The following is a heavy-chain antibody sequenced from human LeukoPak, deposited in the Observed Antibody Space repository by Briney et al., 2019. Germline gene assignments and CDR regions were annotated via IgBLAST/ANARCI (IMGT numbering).Heavy chain of an antibody. CDR2: INTRNGNA. Sequence: GASVKVSCKASGYTFTTYEIIWVRQAPGQGLEWMGWINTRNGNANYAHQLQGRVTMTTDTSTSTSYMELASLRFDDTAIYYCARNHLGLGLWGQGILVTVSS. CDR3: ARNHLGLGL. CDR1: GYTFTTYE. J-gene: IGHJ4*02. V-gene: IGHV1-18*01. D-gene: IGHD3-16*01.